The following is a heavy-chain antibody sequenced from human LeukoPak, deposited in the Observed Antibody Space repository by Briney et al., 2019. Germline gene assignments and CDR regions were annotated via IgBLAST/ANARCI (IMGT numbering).Heavy chain of an antibody. J-gene: IGHJ4*02. D-gene: IGHD6-13*01. Sequence: PGGSLRLSCAVSEFSFNSYAMTWVRQPPGKGLEWVSAISGRGTTTYYADSVKGRFTISRDNAKNSLYLQMNSLRAEDTAVYYCARAIAAAASYYFDYWGQGTLVTVSS. V-gene: IGHV3-23*01. CDR3: ARAIAAAASYYFDY. CDR2: ISGRGTTT. CDR1: EFSFNSYA.